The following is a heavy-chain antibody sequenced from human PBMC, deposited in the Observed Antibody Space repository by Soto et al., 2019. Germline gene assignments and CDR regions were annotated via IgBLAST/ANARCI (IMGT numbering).Heavy chain of an antibody. CDR1: GFTFSRYG. CDR3: PRDDDYDDNGLDY. D-gene: IGHD4-17*01. V-gene: IGHV3-33*05. CDR2: ILRDGSKQ. Sequence: QVQLVESGGGVVQPGRSLRLSCAASGFTFSRYGMHWVRQAPGKGLEWVAVILRDGSKQYYGDSVKGRFTISRDNSKNTLYLEMNSLRAEDTAVYYCPRDDDYDDNGLDYWGQGTLVTVSS. J-gene: IGHJ4*02.